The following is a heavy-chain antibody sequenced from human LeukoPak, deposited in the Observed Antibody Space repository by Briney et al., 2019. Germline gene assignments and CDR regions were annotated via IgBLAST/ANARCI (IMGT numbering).Heavy chain of an antibody. CDR1: GFTFSSYA. CDR3: ARDYYQGLLDY. J-gene: IGHJ4*02. D-gene: IGHD3-10*01. Sequence: PGGSLRLSCAASGFTFSSYAMHWVRQAPGKGLEWVAVISYDGSNKYYADSVKGRFTISRDNSKNTLYLQMNSLRAEDTAVYYCARDYYQGLLDYWGQGTLVTVSS. V-gene: IGHV3-30*04. CDR2: ISYDGSNK.